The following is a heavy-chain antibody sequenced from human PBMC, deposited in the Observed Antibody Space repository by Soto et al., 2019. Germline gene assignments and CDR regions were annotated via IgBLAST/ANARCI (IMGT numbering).Heavy chain of an antibody. Sequence: SETLSLTCTVSGGSISSYYWSWIRQPPGKGLEWIGYIYYSGSTNYNPSLKSRVTISVDTSKNQFSLKLCSVTAADTAVYYCARTRYSGYDYYYYYYMDVWGKGTTVTVSS. D-gene: IGHD5-12*01. CDR2: IYYSGST. CDR1: GGSISSYY. V-gene: IGHV4-59*08. J-gene: IGHJ6*03. CDR3: ARTRYSGYDYYYYYYMDV.